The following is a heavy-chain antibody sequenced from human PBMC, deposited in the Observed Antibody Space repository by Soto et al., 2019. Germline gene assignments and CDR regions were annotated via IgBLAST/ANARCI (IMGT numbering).Heavy chain of an antibody. D-gene: IGHD6-19*01. CDR3: ARDPQWLVGNNAFDI. CDR2: XSYXXNX. Sequence: SETLSLTCFVSGGSVTSYHWSWIRQFPGQGLEWXAYXSYXXNXXXXXSXXXRVTISLDTSKNQWSLKLTSMTAADTAVYYCARDPQWLVGNNAFDIWGQGTMVTASS. V-gene: IGHV4-59*02. CDR1: GGSVTSYH. J-gene: IGHJ3*02.